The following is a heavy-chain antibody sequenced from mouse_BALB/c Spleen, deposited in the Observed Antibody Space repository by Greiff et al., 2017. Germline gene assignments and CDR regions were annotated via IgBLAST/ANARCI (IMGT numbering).Heavy chain of an antibody. CDR1: GYTFTDYA. J-gene: IGHJ3*01. CDR2: ISTYYGDA. CDR3: AREGNYAWFAY. D-gene: IGHD2-1*01. V-gene: IGHV1S137*01. Sequence: VKLVESGAELVRPGVSVKISCKGSGYTFTDYAMHWVKQSHAKSLEWIGVISTYYGDASYNQKFKGKATMTVDKSSSTAYMELARLTSEDSAIYYCAREGNYAWFAYWGQGTLVTVSA.